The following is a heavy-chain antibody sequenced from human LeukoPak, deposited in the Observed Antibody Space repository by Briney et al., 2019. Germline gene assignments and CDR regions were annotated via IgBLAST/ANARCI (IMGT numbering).Heavy chain of an antibody. CDR2: IRSDGSDT. D-gene: IGHD2/OR15-2a*01. V-gene: IGHV3-74*01. CDR1: GFTFSDTW. CDR3: ARDWFHAIDY. J-gene: IGHJ4*02. Sequence: AGGSLRLSCAAPGFTFSDTWMHWVCQAPGEGLVWVSRIRSDGSDTRYAESVNGRFTISRDNAKNTLYLHMNRLSAEDTAVYYCARDWFHAIDYWGQGTLVTVSS.